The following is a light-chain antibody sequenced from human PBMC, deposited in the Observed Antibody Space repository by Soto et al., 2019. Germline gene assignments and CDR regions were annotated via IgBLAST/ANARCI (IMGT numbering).Light chain of an antibody. CDR2: GHN. CDR1: YSNIGAGYE. Sequence: QSVLTQPPSVSAAPGRKVTISCTGSYSNIGAGYEVHWYQQIPGTAPKLLISGHNNRPSGVPDRFFGSKSGTSASLTIIGLQAEDEADYYCQSYDSSLSGSGVFGGGTKLTVL. CDR3: QSYDSSLSGSGV. J-gene: IGLJ3*02. V-gene: IGLV1-40*01.